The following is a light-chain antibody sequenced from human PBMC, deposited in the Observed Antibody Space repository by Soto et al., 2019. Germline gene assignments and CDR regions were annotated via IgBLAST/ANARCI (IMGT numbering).Light chain of an antibody. CDR3: QQRSNWPLIT. Sequence: EIVLTQSPATLSLSPGERPSLPCSASQSVSSYLAWYQQKPGQAPRLLIYDASNRATGIPARFSGSGSGTDFTLTISSLEPEDFAVYYCQQRSNWPLITFGQGTRLEIK. CDR2: DAS. CDR1: QSVSSY. J-gene: IGKJ5*01. V-gene: IGKV3-11*01.